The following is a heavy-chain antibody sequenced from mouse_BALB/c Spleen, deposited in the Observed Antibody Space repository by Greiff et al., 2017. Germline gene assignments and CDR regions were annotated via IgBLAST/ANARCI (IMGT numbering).Heavy chain of an antibody. Sequence: EVQVVESGGGLVKPGGSLKLSCAASGFTFSSYTMSWVRQTPEKRREWVATISSGGSYTYYPDSVKGRFTISRDNAKNTLYLQMSSLKSEDTAMYYCTRNAMDYWGQGTSVTGSS. V-gene: IGHV5-6-4*01. CDR3: TRNAMDY. CDR2: ISSGGSYT. CDR1: GFTFSSYT. J-gene: IGHJ4*01.